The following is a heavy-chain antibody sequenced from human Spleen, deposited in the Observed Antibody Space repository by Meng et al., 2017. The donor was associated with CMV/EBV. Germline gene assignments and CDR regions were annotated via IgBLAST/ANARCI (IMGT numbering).Heavy chain of an antibody. J-gene: IGHJ6*02. CDR2: TYYRSQWHN. CDR3: ARQGLTIFGVEYGMDV. D-gene: IGHD3-3*01. CDR1: GDSVSTNSAA. V-gene: IGHV6-1*01. Sequence: SQSLSLTCAISGDSVSTNSAAWMWIRQSPSRGLEWLGRTYYRSQWHNDYALSVTSRITIKSDISKNQFSLQLTSMTPEDTAVYYCARQGLTIFGVEYGMDVWGQGTTVTVSS.